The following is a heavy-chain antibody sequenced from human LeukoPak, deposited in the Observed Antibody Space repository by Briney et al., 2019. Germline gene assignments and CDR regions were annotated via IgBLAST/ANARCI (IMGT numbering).Heavy chain of an antibody. CDR2: ISGSGGST. CDR1: GFTFSSYA. V-gene: IGHV3-23*01. CDR3: AALDIVVGD. D-gene: IGHD2-15*01. Sequence: GGSLGLSCAASGFTFSSYAMSWVRQAPGKGLEWVSAISGSGGSTYYADSVKGRFTITRDNSKNTLYLQMNSLRAEDTAVYYCAALDIVVGDWGQGTLVTVSS. J-gene: IGHJ4*02.